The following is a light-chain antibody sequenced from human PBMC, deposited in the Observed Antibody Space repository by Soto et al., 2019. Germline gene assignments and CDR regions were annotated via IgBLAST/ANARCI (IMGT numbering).Light chain of an antibody. Sequence: EIVLTQSPATLSLSPGERATLSCRASQSVSSYLAWYQQKPGQAPRLLIYDASTRATGIPARFSGSGSGTEFTLTISSLQSEDFAVYYCRQYNNWLRTFGQGTKVDIK. CDR1: QSVSSY. CDR3: RQYNNWLRT. V-gene: IGKV3-15*01. CDR2: DAS. J-gene: IGKJ1*01.